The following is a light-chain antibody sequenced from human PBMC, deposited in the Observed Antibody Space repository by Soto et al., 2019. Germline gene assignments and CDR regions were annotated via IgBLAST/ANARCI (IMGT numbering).Light chain of an antibody. CDR2: DTF. CDR1: QSVSSY. Sequence: EIVLTQSPATLSLSPGERVTLSCRASQSVSSYLAWYQHRPGQAPRLLMYDTFNRATGVLARFSGSGSGTDFTLTISSLEPEDSAVYYCQHRSNGYTFGQGTKLEIK. J-gene: IGKJ2*01. CDR3: QHRSNGYT. V-gene: IGKV3-11*01.